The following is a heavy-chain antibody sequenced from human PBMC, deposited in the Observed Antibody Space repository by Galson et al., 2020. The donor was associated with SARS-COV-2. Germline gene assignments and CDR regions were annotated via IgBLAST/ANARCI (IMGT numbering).Heavy chain of an antibody. Sequence: GESLKIPCAASGFTFSSYAMSWVRQAPGKGLEWVSAISGSGGSTYYADSVKGRFTISRDNSMNTLYLQMNSLGAEDTAVYYCAAPRSDMVRGAVDAFDIWGQGTMVTVSS. CDR1: GFTFSSYA. J-gene: IGHJ3*02. CDR3: AAPRSDMVRGAVDAFDI. CDR2: ISGSGGST. V-gene: IGHV3-23*01. D-gene: IGHD3-10*01.